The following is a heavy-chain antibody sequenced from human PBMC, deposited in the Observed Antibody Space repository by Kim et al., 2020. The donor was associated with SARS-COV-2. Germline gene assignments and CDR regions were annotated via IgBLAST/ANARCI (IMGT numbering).Heavy chain of an antibody. CDR3: AREITMVRGVNRFDP. V-gene: IGHV4-61*03. D-gene: IGHD3-10*01. Sequence: PSLRSRVTMSVDTSKNHFSLKLNSVTAADTAVYYCAREITMVRGVNRFDPWGQGTLVTVSS. J-gene: IGHJ5*02.